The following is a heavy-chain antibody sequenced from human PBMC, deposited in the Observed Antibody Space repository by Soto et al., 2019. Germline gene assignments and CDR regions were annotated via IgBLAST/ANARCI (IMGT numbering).Heavy chain of an antibody. V-gene: IGHV3-23*01. CDR1: GFTFSSYA. Sequence: PGGSLILSCAASGFTFSSYAMSWVRQAPGKGLEWVSAISGSGGSTYYADSVKGRFTISRDNSKNTLYLQMNSLRAEDTAVYYCARGPRQSIAAAGTGSHYYGMDVWGQGTTVTVSS. D-gene: IGHD6-13*01. J-gene: IGHJ6*02. CDR3: ARGPRQSIAAAGTGSHYYGMDV. CDR2: ISGSGGST.